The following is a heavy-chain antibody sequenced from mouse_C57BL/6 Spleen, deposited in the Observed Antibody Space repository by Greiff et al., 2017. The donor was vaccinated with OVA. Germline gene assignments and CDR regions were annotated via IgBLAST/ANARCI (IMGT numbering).Heavy chain of an antibody. CDR2: ISDGGSYT. V-gene: IGHV5-4*01. CDR1: GFTFSSYA. J-gene: IGHJ2*01. Sequence: EVQGVESGGGLVKPGGSLKLSCAASGFTFSSYAMSWVRQTPEKRLEWVATISDGGSYTYYPDNVKGRFTISRDNAKNNLYLQMSHLKSEDTAMYYCARGGYDYYFDYWGQGTTLTVSS. D-gene: IGHD2-4*01. CDR3: ARGGYDYYFDY.